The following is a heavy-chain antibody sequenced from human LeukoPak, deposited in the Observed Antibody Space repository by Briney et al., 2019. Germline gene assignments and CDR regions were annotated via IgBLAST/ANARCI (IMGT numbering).Heavy chain of an antibody. CDR3: AKDPGIAVAGNDY. CDR2: ISGSCGTT. D-gene: IGHD6-19*01. J-gene: IGHJ4*02. V-gene: IGHV3-23*01. Sequence: AISGSCGTTYYADSVKGRFTISRDNSKNTLYLQMNSLRAEDTAVYYCAKDPGIAVAGNDYWGQGTLVTVSS.